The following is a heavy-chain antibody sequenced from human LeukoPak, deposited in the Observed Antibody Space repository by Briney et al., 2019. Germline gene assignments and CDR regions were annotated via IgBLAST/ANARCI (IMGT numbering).Heavy chain of an antibody. V-gene: IGHV1-24*01. J-gene: IGHJ4*02. D-gene: IGHD3-3*01. Sequence: ASVKVSCKVSGYTLTELSMHWVRQAPGKGLEWMGGFDPEDGETIYAQKFQGRVTMTEDTSTDTAYMELSSLRSEDTAVYYCATAGGISGVVISDYWGQGTLATVSS. CDR2: FDPEDGET. CDR1: GYTLTELS. CDR3: ATAGGISGVVISDY.